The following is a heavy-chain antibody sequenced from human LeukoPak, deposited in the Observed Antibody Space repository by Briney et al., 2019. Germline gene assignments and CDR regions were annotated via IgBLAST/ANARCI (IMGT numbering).Heavy chain of an antibody. D-gene: IGHD1-26*01. CDR2: ITSSSRFI. Sequence: GGSLRLSRAASGFSFSSFNMNWVRQAPGKGLEWVSSITSSSRFIFYAASVKGRFTISRDDAKNSLYLQMSSLRAEDTAVYYCARYSGTYRDYWGQGTLVTVSS. CDR1: GFSFSSFN. V-gene: IGHV3-21*01. CDR3: ARYSGTYRDY. J-gene: IGHJ4*02.